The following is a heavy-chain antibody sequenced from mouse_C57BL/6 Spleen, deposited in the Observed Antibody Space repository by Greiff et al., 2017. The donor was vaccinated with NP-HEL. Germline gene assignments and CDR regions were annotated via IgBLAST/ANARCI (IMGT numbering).Heavy chain of an antibody. CDR1: GFTFSSYA. Sequence: EVKLVESGGLVKPGGSLKLSCAASGFTFSSYAMSWVRQTPEKRLEWVATISDGGSYTYYPDNVKGRFTISRDNAKNNLYLQMSHLKSEDTAMYYCARALYYYGSSYFAYWGQGTLVTVSA. D-gene: IGHD1-1*01. V-gene: IGHV5-4*03. J-gene: IGHJ3*01. CDR3: ARALYYYGSSYFAY. CDR2: ISDGGSYT.